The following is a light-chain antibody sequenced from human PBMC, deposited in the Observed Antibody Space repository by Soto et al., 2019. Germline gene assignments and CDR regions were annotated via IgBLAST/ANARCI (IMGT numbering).Light chain of an antibody. CDR2: GAS. CDR3: QQYGYLVT. J-gene: IGKJ4*01. V-gene: IGKV3-20*01. Sequence: EIVLTQSPGTLSLSPGERATLSCRASQSFISSYLAWYQQKPGQAPRLLIYGASSRATGIPDRFSGSGSGTDFTLTISRLEPEDFAMYYCQQYGYLVTFGGGTK. CDR1: QSFISSY.